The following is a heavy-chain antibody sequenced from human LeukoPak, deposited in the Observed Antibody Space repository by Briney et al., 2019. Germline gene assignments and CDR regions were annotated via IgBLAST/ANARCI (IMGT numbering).Heavy chain of an antibody. CDR3: ARGGYGDYTNWFDP. D-gene: IGHD4-17*01. CDR1: GGTFSSYA. V-gene: IGHV1-69*05. CDR2: IIPIFGTA. Sequence: SVKVSCKASGGTFSSYAISWVRPAPGQGLEWMGGIIPIFGTANYAQKFQGRVTITTDESTSTAYMELSSLRSEDTAVYYCARGGYGDYTNWFDPWGQGTLVTVSS. J-gene: IGHJ5*02.